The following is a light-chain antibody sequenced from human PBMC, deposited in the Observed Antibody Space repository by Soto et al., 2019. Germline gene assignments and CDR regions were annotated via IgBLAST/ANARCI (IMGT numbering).Light chain of an antibody. V-gene: IGKV3-20*01. CDR3: QQYGRSPPT. CDR2: GTS. J-gene: IGKJ1*01. Sequence: EIVLTQSPGTLSLSPGERATLSCRASQSVSSSYLAWYQQKPGQAPRLLIYGTSSRATGIPDRFSGSGSGTDFTLTISRLEPEDFAVYSCQQYGRSPPTFGQGTKV. CDR1: QSVSSSY.